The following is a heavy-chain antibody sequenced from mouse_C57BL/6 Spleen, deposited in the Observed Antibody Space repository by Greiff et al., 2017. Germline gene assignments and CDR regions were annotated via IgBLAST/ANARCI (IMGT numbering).Heavy chain of an antibody. J-gene: IGHJ3*01. Sequence: QVQLQQPGAELVRPGSSVKLSCKASGYTFTSYWMDWVKQRPGQGLEWIGNIYPSDSETHYNQKFKDKATLTVDKSSSTAYMQLSSLTSEDSAVYYCARGEVYYGFAYWGQGTLVTVSA. V-gene: IGHV1-61*01. D-gene: IGHD1-1*01. CDR1: GYTFTSYW. CDR2: IYPSDSET. CDR3: ARGEVYYGFAY.